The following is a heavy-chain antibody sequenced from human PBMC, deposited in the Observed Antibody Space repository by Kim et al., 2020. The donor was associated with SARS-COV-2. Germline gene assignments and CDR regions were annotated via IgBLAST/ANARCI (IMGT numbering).Heavy chain of an antibody. Sequence: ASVKVSCKASGYTFTSYGISWVRQAPGQGLEWMGWISAYNGNTNYAQKLQGRVTMTTDTSTSTAYMELRSLRSDDTAVYYCARSYEEVNRYNWFDPWGQGTLVTVSS. V-gene: IGHV1-18*01. CDR3: ARSYEEVNRYNWFDP. J-gene: IGHJ5*02. D-gene: IGHD3-3*01. CDR2: ISAYNGNT. CDR1: GYTFTSYG.